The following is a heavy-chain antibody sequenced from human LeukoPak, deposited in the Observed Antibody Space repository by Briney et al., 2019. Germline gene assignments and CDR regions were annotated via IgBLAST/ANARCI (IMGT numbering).Heavy chain of an antibody. CDR1: GYTFTGYY. V-gene: IGHV1-2*02. CDR3: ARDQARYDFHYYYGMDV. D-gene: IGHD3-3*01. Sequence: ASVKVSCKASGYTFTGYYMHWVRQAPGQGLEWMGWINPNSGGTNYAQKFQGRVTMTRDTSISTAYMELSRLRSDDTAVYYCARDQARYDFHYYYGMDVWGQGTTVTVSS. CDR2: INPNSGGT. J-gene: IGHJ6*02.